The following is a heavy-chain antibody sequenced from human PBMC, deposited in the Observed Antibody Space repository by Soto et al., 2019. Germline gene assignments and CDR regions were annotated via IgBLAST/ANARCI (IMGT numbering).Heavy chain of an antibody. CDR3: ARVGSEGALAVAGTDYYYYGMDV. J-gene: IGHJ6*02. CDR2: IIPIFGTA. Sequence: QVQLVQSGAEVKKPGSSVKVSCKASGGTFSSYAISWVRQAPGQGLEWMGGIIPIFGTANYAQKFQGRVTITADESTSKAYMELSSLRSEDTAVYYCARVGSEGALAVAGTDYYYYGMDVWGQGTTVTVSS. CDR1: GGTFSSYA. V-gene: IGHV1-69*01. D-gene: IGHD6-19*01.